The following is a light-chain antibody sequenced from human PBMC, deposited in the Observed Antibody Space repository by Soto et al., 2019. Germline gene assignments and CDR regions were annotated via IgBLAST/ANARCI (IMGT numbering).Light chain of an antibody. CDR1: QSVGSSF. CDR2: GAS. Sequence: EIVLTQSPGTLSLSPGERATLSCRASQSVGSSFLAWFQQKPGQAPRLLIYGASSRATGIPDRFSGSGSGTDFTLTISRLEPEDSAVYYCQQYDSSPITFGQGTRLEIK. J-gene: IGKJ5*01. V-gene: IGKV3-20*01. CDR3: QQYDSSPIT.